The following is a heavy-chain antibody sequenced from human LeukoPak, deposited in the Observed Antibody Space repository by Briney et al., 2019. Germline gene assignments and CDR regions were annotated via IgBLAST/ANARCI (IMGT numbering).Heavy chain of an antibody. CDR1: GFTFSAYS. CDR2: IKQDGSEK. V-gene: IGHV3-7*01. J-gene: IGHJ4*02. CDR3: ARDPGPRVPPGSYSDY. D-gene: IGHD1-26*01. Sequence: GGSLGLSCAASGFTFSAYSMSWVRQAPGKGLEWVANIKQDGSEKYYVGSVKGRFTISRDNAKNSLYLQMNSLRAEDTAVYYCARDPGPRVPPGSYSDYWGQGTLVTVSS.